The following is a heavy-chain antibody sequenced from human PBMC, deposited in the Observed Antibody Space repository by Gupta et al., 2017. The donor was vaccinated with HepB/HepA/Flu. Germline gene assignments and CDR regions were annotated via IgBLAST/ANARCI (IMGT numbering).Heavy chain of an antibody. D-gene: IGHD3-3*01. CDR2: VSYDGRNK. V-gene: IGHV3-30-3*01. CDR1: RFTFRNYA. Sequence: QVHLVESGGGVVQPGRSLRLSCAASRFTFRNYALHWVRQAPGKGLEWVAVVSYDGRNKYYADSVKGRFTISRDNSKNTLYLEVNSLRPEDTAVYYCARAYYDFWSGCDYWGQGTLVTVSS. CDR3: ARAYYDFWSGCDY. J-gene: IGHJ4*02.